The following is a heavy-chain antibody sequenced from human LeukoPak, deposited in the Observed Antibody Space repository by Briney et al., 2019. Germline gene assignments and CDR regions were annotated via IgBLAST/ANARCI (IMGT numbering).Heavy chain of an antibody. CDR2: IYYTGST. D-gene: IGHD6-25*01. CDR1: GGSISSSSYY. CDR3: ARATAAPSSYFFDH. J-gene: IGHJ4*02. V-gene: IGHV4-39*07. Sequence: SETLSLTCTVSGGSISSSSYYWGWIRQPPGKGLEWIGNIYYTGSTYYNPSLQSRVTISVDTSTNQFSLKLNSVIAADTAVYYCARATAAPSSYFFDHWGQGTLVTVSS.